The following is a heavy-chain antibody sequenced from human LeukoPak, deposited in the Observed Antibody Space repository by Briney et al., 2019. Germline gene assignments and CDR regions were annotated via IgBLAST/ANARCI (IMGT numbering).Heavy chain of an antibody. D-gene: IGHD3-3*01. J-gene: IGHJ6*03. Sequence: ASVKVSCKASGYTFTSYGISWVRQAAGQGLEWMGWISAYNGNTNYAQKLQGRVTMTTDPSTSNAYMELMSLRSDDTAVYYCARGPDYDFWSGYSNYYYMDVWGKGTTVTVSS. CDR2: ISAYNGNT. CDR1: GYTFTSYG. V-gene: IGHV1-18*01. CDR3: ARGPDYDFWSGYSNYYYMDV.